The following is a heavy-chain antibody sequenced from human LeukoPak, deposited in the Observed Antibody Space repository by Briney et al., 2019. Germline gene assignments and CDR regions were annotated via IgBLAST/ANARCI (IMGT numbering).Heavy chain of an antibody. CDR3: ARQYYYDSSGTYYYYGMDV. D-gene: IGHD3-22*01. CDR1: GGSISSSSYY. J-gene: IGHJ6*02. CDR2: IYYSRST. V-gene: IGHV4-39*01. Sequence: SETLSLPCTVSGGSISSSSYYWGWIRQPPGKGLEWIGSIYYSRSTYYNPSLKSRVTISVDTSKNQFSLKLSSVTAADTAVYYCARQYYYDSSGTYYYYGMDVWGQGTTVTVSS.